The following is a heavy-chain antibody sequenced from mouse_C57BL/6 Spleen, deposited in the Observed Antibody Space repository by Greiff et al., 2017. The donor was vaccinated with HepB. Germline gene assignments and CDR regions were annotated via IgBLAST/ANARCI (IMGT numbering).Heavy chain of an antibody. CDR3: ARTHGSSYASFAY. J-gene: IGHJ3*01. D-gene: IGHD1-1*01. Sequence: EVKVVESGGGLVKPGGSLKLSCAASGFTFSDYGMHWVRQAPEKGLEWVAYISSGSSTIYYADTVKGRFTISRDNAKNTLFLQMTSLRSEDTAMYYCARTHGSSYASFAYWGQGTLVTVSA. CDR1: GFTFSDYG. CDR2: ISSGSSTI. V-gene: IGHV5-17*01.